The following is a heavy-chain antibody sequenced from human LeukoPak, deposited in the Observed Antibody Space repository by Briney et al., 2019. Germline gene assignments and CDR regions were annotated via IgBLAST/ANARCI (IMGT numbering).Heavy chain of an antibody. J-gene: IGHJ4*02. Sequence: KSGGSLRLSCAASGFTFSSYSMNWVRQAPGKGLEWVSSISSSSSYIYYADSVKGRFTISRDNAKNSLYLQMNSLRAEDTAVYYCARDLWGGFRLRGFADYWGQGTLVTVSS. CDR2: ISSSSSYI. D-gene: IGHD2/OR15-2a*01. CDR3: ARDLWGGFRLRGFADY. CDR1: GFTFSSYS. V-gene: IGHV3-21*01.